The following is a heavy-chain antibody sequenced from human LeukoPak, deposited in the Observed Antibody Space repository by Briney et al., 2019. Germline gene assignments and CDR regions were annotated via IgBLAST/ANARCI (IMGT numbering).Heavy chain of an antibody. CDR1: GFTFSSYA. D-gene: IGHD3-3*01. Sequence: PGGSLRLSCAASGFTFSSYAMSWVRQAPGKGLEWVSAISGSGGSTYYADSVKGRFTISRDNSKNTLYLQMNSLRAEDTAVYYCAKGRNDFWSGSRIDAFDIWGQGTMVTVSS. J-gene: IGHJ3*02. CDR3: AKGRNDFWSGSRIDAFDI. V-gene: IGHV3-23*01. CDR2: ISGSGGST.